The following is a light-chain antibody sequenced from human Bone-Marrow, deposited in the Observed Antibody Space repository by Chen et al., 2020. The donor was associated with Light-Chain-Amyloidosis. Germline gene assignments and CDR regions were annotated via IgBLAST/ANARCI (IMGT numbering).Light chain of an antibody. V-gene: IGLV3-21*02. J-gene: IGLJ3*02. CDR2: DDG. Sequence: SYVLTQPSSVSVAPGQTATIACGGNNIGATSVHWYQQTPGQAPLLVVYDDGYRPSGIPERLSGSHSGNTATLTISRLEAGDEADYYCQVWDRSSDRPVFGGGTKLTVL. CDR3: QVWDRSSDRPV. CDR1: NIGATS.